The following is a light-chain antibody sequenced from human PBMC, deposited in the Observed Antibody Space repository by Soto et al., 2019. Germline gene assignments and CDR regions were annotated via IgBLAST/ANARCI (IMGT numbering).Light chain of an antibody. CDR2: EVD. Sequence: QSALTQPASVSGSPGQSITISCAGTTSDVAYYDLVSWYQQHPGRAPKLLIYEVDKRPSGISVRFSGSKSGATASLTISGLLPDEEAVYFCCTYAGHVPKFGGGTKLTVL. CDR1: TSDVAYYDL. V-gene: IGLV2-23*02. CDR3: CTYAGHVPK. J-gene: IGLJ2*01.